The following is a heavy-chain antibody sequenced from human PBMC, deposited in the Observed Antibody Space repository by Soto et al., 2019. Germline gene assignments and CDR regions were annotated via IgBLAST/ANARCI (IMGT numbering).Heavy chain of an antibody. V-gene: IGHV4-61*01. Sequence: QVQLQESGPGLVKPSETLSLTCTVSGGSVSSGSYYWSWIRQPPGKGLEWIGYIYYSGSTNYNPSLKSRVTISVYTSKNQFSLKLSSVTAADTAVYYCARGLGYCTNGVCLPPDYWGQGTLVTVSS. D-gene: IGHD2-8*01. CDR1: GGSVSSGSYY. CDR2: IYYSGST. CDR3: ARGLGYCTNGVCLPPDY. J-gene: IGHJ4*02.